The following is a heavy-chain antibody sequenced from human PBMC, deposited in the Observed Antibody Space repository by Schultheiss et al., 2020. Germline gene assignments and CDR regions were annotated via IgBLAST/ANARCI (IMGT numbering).Heavy chain of an antibody. CDR2: ISWNSGSI. D-gene: IGHD6-19*01. CDR3: AKDLENSSGWYADYYYGMDV. CDR1: GFTFSIYA. Sequence: GGSLRLSCAASGFTFSIYAMHWVRQAPGKGLEWVSGISWNSGSIGYADSVKGRFTISRDNSKNTLYLQMNSLRAEDTAVYYCAKDLENSSGWYADYYYGMDVWGQGTTVTVSS. V-gene: IGHV3-9*01. J-gene: IGHJ6*02.